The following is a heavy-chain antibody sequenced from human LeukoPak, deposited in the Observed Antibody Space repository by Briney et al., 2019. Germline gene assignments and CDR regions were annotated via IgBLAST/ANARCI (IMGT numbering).Heavy chain of an antibody. J-gene: IGHJ6*03. CDR2: INHSGSG. CDR1: GGSFSGYY. V-gene: IGHV4-34*01. D-gene: IGHD3-10*01. Sequence: SETLSLTCGVFGGSFSGYYWSWIRQPPGKGLEWIGEINHSGSGNYNSSLKSRVTISVDTSKNQFSLKVSSVTAVDTAVYYCARRMGRRFGERYYYYHYMDVWGKGTTVTISS. CDR3: ARRMGRRFGERYYYYHYMDV.